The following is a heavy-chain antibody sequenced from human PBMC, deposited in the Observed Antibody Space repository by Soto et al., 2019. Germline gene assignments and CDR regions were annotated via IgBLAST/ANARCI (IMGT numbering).Heavy chain of an antibody. J-gene: IGHJ4*02. CDR1: VFTFDDYA. CDR2: ISWDGGST. CDR3: AKDIRFRATTDGFDH. Sequence: VGSLRLSCASSVFTFDDYAMHCVRQAPGKGLEWVSLISWDGGSTYYADSVKGRFTISRDNSKNTLYLQMNSLRAEDTALYYCAKDIRFRATTDGFDHWGQATLVTXS. D-gene: IGHD5-12*01. V-gene: IGHV3-43D*04.